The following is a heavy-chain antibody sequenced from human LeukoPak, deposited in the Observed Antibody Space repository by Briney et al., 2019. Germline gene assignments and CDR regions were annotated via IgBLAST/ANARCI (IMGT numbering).Heavy chain of an antibody. V-gene: IGHV3-74*01. J-gene: IGHJ4*02. Sequence: GGSLRISCAASGFTLRSYWMHWVRQAPGKGLVWVSRIESDGSSTTYADSVKGRFTISRDNAKNTLYLQMNSLRVEDTAVYYCARDPRYYDNSGRSDYWGQGTLVTVSS. CDR1: GFTLRSYW. CDR3: ARDPRYYDNSGRSDY. D-gene: IGHD3-22*01. CDR2: IESDGSST.